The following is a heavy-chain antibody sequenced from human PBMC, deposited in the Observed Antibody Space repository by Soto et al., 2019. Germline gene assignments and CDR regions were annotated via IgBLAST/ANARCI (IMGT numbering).Heavy chain of an antibody. Sequence: SETLSLTCTVSGGSISSYYWSRIRQPPGKGLEWIGYIYYSGSTNYNPSLKSRVTISVDTSKNQFSLKLSSVTAADTAVYYCARDLCSSTSCSNYYYYGMDVWGQGTTVTVSS. CDR1: GGSISSYY. J-gene: IGHJ6*02. D-gene: IGHD2-2*01. CDR3: ARDLCSSTSCSNYYYYGMDV. V-gene: IGHV4-59*01. CDR2: IYYSGST.